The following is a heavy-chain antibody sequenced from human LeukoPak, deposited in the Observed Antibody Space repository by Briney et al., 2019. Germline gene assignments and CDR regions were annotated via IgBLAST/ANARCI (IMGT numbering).Heavy chain of an antibody. CDR2: ISGSGGET. V-gene: IGHV3-23*01. Sequence: GGSLRLSCAASGFTFSSYGMSWVRQAPGKGLEWVSTISGSGGETNYADSVKGRFTISGDNSKHTLYLQMSSLRAEDTAVYYCASGLAVTATTYWYFDLWGRGTLVTVSS. CDR1: GFTFSSYG. J-gene: IGHJ2*01. D-gene: IGHD2-21*02. CDR3: ASGLAVTATTYWYFDL.